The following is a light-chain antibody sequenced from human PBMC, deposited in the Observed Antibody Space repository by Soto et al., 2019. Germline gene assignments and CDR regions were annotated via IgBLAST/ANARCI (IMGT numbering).Light chain of an antibody. V-gene: IGLV2-14*01. CDR1: SSDIGNYNA. CDR2: EVT. Sequence: QSARTQPASVSVSPGQSITSPCTGTSSDIGNYNAVSWYQQHPGKAPKLIIYEVTNRPSGVSDRFSGSKSGNTASLTISGLQAEDEADYYCGSWTTYRPYVFATGTKVTVL. J-gene: IGLJ1*01. CDR3: GSWTTYRPYV.